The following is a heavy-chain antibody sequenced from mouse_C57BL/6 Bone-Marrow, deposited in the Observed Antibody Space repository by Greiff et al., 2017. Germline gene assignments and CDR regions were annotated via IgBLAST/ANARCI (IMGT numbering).Heavy chain of an antibody. J-gene: IGHJ1*03. Sequence: QVQLQQPGAELVKPGASVKMSCKASGYTFTSYWLTWVKQRPGQGLEWIGDIYPGSGSTNYNQKFKSKATLTVDTSSSTAYMQLSSLTSEDSAVYYCAREDGYFPYWYFDVWGTGTTVTVSS. V-gene: IGHV1-55*01. D-gene: IGHD2-3*01. CDR3: AREDGYFPYWYFDV. CDR2: IYPGSGST. CDR1: GYTFTSYW.